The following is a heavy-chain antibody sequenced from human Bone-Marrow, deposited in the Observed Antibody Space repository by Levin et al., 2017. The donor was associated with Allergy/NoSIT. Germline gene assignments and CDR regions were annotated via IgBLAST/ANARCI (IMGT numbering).Heavy chain of an antibody. V-gene: IGHV3-23*01. CDR3: ATTKPGRRWLLPYS. D-gene: IGHD4-23*01. CDR1: GLDFSNFA. J-gene: IGHJ4*02. CDR2: VSSSEDRI. Sequence: GGSLRLSCVASGLDFSNFAMSWVRQAPGKGLEWVSSVSSSEDRIFYADSVNGRFTISRDNPKNTLFLDMSRLRAEDTAVYYCATTKPGRRWLLPYSWGRGTLVTVSS.